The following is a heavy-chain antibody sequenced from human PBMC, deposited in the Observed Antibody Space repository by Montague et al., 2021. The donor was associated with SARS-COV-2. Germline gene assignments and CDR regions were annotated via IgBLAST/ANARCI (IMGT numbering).Heavy chain of an antibody. Sequence: TLSLTCTVSGASINTGIYYWSWIRQPAGKGLEWIGRIRTTGHTDYXSSLESRVFMSVDTSTNQFSLSLTSVTAADTAVYFCARFGSGTLEFDLWGQGTLVTVSS. CDR2: IRTTGHT. CDR1: GASINTGIYY. V-gene: IGHV4-61*02. D-gene: IGHD1-26*01. J-gene: IGHJ4*02. CDR3: ARFGSGTLEFDL.